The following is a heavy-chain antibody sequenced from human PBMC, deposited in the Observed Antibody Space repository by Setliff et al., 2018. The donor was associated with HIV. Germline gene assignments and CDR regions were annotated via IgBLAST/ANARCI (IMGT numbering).Heavy chain of an antibody. CDR1: GGSISSTAYY. CDR3: ARHFGSSGYLGDAFDI. CDR2: IYDSGTTHFSSGNT. J-gene: IGHJ3*02. D-gene: IGHD3-22*01. Sequence: TLSLTCPVSGGSISSTAYYWGWIRQPPGKGLEWIGTIYDSGTTHFSSGNTDYNPSLKSRVTMSGDTSKNQFSLRLSSVTAADTAGYYCARHFGSSGYLGDAFDIWGQGTMVTVSS. V-gene: IGHV4-39*01.